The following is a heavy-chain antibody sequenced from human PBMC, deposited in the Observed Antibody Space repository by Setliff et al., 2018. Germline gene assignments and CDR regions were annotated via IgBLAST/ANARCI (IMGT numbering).Heavy chain of an antibody. J-gene: IGHJ4*02. CDR2: INPKTGGT. D-gene: IGHD3-16*02. V-gene: IGHV1-2*02. CDR1: GYTFVGYY. CDR3: AREPYDYIWGSYRSPYFDH. Sequence: ASVKVSCKASGYTFVGYYLHWVRQAPGQGLEWMGWINPKTGGTNCAQKFQGRVTMTRDASINTAFMHLSSLKSDDMAVYYCAREPYDYIWGSYRSPYFDHWGQGALVTVSS.